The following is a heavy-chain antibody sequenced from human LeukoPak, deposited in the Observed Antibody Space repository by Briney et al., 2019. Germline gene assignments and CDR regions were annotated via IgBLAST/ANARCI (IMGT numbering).Heavy chain of an antibody. J-gene: IGHJ5*02. Sequence: PSETLSLTCTVSNGYMTSDSYYWAWVRQPPRKGLEWIGTIFYSGKTYYSASLKSRVTVSLDTSKKNFSLRLSSVTAADTAVYYCARLWIVATWFDAWGQGALVTVSS. CDR3: ARLWIVATWFDA. V-gene: IGHV4-39*02. CDR1: NGYMTSDSYY. D-gene: IGHD2-2*03. CDR2: IFYSGKT.